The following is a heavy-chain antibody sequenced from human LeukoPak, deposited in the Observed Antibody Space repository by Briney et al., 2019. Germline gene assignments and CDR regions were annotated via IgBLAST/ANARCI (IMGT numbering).Heavy chain of an antibody. D-gene: IGHD6-6*01. V-gene: IGHV1-69*13. CDR3: VRGASSEVFDY. Sequence: ASVKVSCKASGGTFSSYAISWARQAPGQGLEWMGGIIPIFGTANYAQKFQGRVTITADESTSTAYMELSSLRSEDTAVYYCVRGASSEVFDYWGQGTLVTVSS. CDR1: GGTFSSYA. J-gene: IGHJ4*02. CDR2: IIPIFGTA.